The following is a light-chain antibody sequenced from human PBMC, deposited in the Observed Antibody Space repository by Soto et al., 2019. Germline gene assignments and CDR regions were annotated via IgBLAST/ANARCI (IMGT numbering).Light chain of an antibody. Sequence: QSALTQPLSASGSPGQSVTISCTGTSSDVGGYNYVSWYQQHPGKAPKLMIYEVSTRPSGVPDRFSGSKSGNTASLTVSGLQAEDEADYYCSSYAGSNNYVFGTGTKLTVL. CDR2: EVS. CDR3: SSYAGSNNYV. CDR1: SSDVGGYNY. J-gene: IGLJ1*01. V-gene: IGLV2-8*01.